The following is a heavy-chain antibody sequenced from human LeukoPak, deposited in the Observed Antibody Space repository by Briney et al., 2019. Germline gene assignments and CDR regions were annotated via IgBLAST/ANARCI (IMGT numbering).Heavy chain of an antibody. CDR1: GLAFSSST. V-gene: IGHV3-23*01. D-gene: IGHD1-1*01. Sequence: GGSLRLSCAASGLAFSSSTMSWVRQAPGKGLECVSIISGSGADTYYTDSVTGRFTISRDNSKNTFFLQMNSLRAEDTAVYYCARARFGTAGADYWGQGTLVTVSS. J-gene: IGHJ4*02. CDR2: ISGSGADT. CDR3: ARARFGTAGADY.